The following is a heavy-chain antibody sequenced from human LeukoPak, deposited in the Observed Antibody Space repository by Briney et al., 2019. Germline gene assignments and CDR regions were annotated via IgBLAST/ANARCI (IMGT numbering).Heavy chain of an antibody. V-gene: IGHV3-7*01. Sequence: QAGGSLRLSCAASGFTFSNYWMSWVRQAPGKGLEWVANIKQDGSDKYYVDSVKGRFTISRDNAKNLLFLQMNSLRAEDTAVYYCARGSGNYDYWGQGTLVTVSS. CDR1: GFTFSNYW. CDR3: ARGSGNYDY. D-gene: IGHD6-19*01. CDR2: IKQDGSDK. J-gene: IGHJ4*02.